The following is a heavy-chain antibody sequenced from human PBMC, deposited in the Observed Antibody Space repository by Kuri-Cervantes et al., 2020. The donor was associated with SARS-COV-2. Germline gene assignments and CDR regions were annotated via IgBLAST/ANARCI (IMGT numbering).Heavy chain of an antibody. Sequence: ASVKVSCKASGYTFTGYYMHWVRQAPGQGLEWMGWISAYNGNTNYAQKLQGRVTMTTDTSTSTAYMELRSLRSDDTAVYYCAREGMTTVSLRYYYGMDVWGQGTTVTVSS. D-gene: IGHD4-11*01. CDR2: ISAYNGNT. CDR1: GYTFTGYY. CDR3: AREGMTTVSLRYYYGMDV. J-gene: IGHJ6*02. V-gene: IGHV1-18*04.